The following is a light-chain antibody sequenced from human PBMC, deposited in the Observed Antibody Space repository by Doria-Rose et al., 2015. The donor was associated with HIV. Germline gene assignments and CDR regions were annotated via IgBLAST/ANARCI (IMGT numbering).Light chain of an antibody. J-gene: IGKJ1*01. CDR3: HQYASSRT. CDR2: GAS. V-gene: IGKV3-20*01. CDR1: QSVSANY. Sequence: TQSSGTLSLSPGERATLSCRASQSVSANYLAWYQQRPGQSPRLLIYGASSSATDIPDRFSGSGSGTDFTLTISRLEPEDFAVYYCHQYASSRTFGQGTTVDIK.